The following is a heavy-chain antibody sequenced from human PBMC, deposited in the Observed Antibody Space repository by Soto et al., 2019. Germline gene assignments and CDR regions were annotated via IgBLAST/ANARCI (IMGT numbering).Heavy chain of an antibody. J-gene: IGHJ6*02. Sequence: ASVKVSCKASGYTFTSYYMHWVRQAPGQGLEWMGIINPSGGSTTYAQKFQGRVTMTRDTSTSTVYMELNSLRSEDTAVYYCAADPSYYYGMDVWGQGTTVTVSS. CDR2: INPSGGST. CDR1: GYTFTSYY. V-gene: IGHV1-46*01. CDR3: AADPSYYYGMDV.